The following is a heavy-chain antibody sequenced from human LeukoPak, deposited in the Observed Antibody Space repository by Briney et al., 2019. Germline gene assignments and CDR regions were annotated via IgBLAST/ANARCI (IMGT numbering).Heavy chain of an antibody. CDR3: ARDGDIVLMVYAISGWFDP. CDR1: GYTFTSYG. CDR2: ISAYNGNT. D-gene: IGHD2-8*01. J-gene: IGHJ5*02. Sequence: EASVNVSCKASGYTFTSYGISWVRQAPGQGLEWMGWISAYNGNTNYAQKLQGRVTMTTDTSTSTAYMELRSLRSDDTAVYYCARDGDIVLMVYAISGWFDPWGQGTLVTVSS. V-gene: IGHV1-18*01.